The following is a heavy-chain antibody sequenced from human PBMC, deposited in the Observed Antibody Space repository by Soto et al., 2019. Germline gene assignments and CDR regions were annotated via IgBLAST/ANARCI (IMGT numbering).Heavy chain of an antibody. CDR2: IKPDGSEV. D-gene: IGHD2-15*01. CDR1: GFIFSSSW. V-gene: IGHV3-7*03. CDR3: ARESLLKSIPIYGYYYYAMDV. Sequence: GGSLRLSCAASGFIFSSSWMTWVRQAPGKGLEWVANIKPDGSEVYYADSVKGRFTISRDSPRNSLYLQMSSLRAEDTAVYYCARESLLKSIPIYGYYYYAMDVWGQGTTVTVSS. J-gene: IGHJ6*02.